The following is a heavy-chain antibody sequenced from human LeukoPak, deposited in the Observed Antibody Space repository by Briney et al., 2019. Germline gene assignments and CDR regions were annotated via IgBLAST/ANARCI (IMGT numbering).Heavy chain of an antibody. V-gene: IGHV4-4*09. Sequence: SETLSLTCTVSGGSISSYYWSWIRQPPGKGLEWIGYIYTSGSTNYNPSLKSRVTISVDTSKNQFSLKLSFVTAADTAVYYCARRGARGSYHFDYWGQGTLVTVSS. CDR2: IYTSGST. D-gene: IGHD1-26*01. CDR1: GGSISSYY. J-gene: IGHJ4*02. CDR3: ARRGARGSYHFDY.